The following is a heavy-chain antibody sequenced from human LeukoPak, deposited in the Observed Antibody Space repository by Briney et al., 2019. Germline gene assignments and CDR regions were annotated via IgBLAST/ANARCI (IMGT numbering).Heavy chain of an antibody. CDR3: ARAAVAVDWFDP. J-gene: IGHJ5*02. V-gene: IGHV3-23*01. CDR2: LSGNGAST. CDR1: GFTFNNYA. D-gene: IGHD6-19*01. Sequence: GGSLRLSCAASGFTFNNYAMNWVRQAPGKGLEWVSGLSGNGASTYYAESVKGRFTISRDNSKSTLYLQMNSLRAEDTAVYYCARAAVAVDWFDPWGQGTLVTVSS.